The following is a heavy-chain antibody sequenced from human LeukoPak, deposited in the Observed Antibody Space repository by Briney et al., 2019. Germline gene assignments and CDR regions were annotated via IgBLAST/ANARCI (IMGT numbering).Heavy chain of an antibody. CDR3: ARLLRAASGYSYGEPSRLGAFDI. J-gene: IGHJ3*02. V-gene: IGHV4-59*01. CDR1: GGSISSYY. D-gene: IGHD5-18*01. CDR2: IYYSGST. Sequence: PSETLSLTCTVSGGSISSYYWSWIRQPPGKGLEWIGYIYYSGSTNYNPSLKSRVTISVDTSKNQFSLKLSSVTAADTAVYYCARLLRAASGYSYGEPSRLGAFDIWGQGTMVTVSS.